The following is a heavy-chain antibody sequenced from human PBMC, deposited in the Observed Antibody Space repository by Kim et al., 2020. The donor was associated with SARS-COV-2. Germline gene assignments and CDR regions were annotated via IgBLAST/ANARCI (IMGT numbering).Heavy chain of an antibody. CDR3: AKDLRSTWELPLYYFDY. CDR1: GFTFSSYA. V-gene: IGHV3-23*01. D-gene: IGHD1-26*01. CDR2: ISGSGGST. Sequence: GGSLRLSCAASGFTFSSYAMSWVRQAPGKGLEWVSAISGSGGSTYYADSVKGRFTISRDNSKNTLYLQMNSLRAEDTAVYYCAKDLRSTWELPLYYFDYWGQGTLVTVSS. J-gene: IGHJ4*02.